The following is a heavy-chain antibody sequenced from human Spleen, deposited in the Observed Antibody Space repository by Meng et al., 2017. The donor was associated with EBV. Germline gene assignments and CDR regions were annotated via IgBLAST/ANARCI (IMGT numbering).Heavy chain of an antibody. D-gene: IGHD2-21*01. J-gene: IGHJ4*02. Sequence: EVQVMESGGGLVQPGGSLRLACAASGFTLSSYWVHWVRQAPGKGLVWVSRINSDGSVITYADSVKGRFTISRDNAKNTVYLQMNNLRAEDTAVYYCAKDCFGDKFARGGFFDYWGQRTLVTVSS. CDR2: INSDGSVI. V-gene: IGHV3-74*01. CDR3: AKDCFGDKFARGGFFDY. CDR1: GFTLSSYW.